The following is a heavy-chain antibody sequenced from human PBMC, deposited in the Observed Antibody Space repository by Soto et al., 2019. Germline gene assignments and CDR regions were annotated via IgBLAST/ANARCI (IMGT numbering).Heavy chain of an antibody. CDR1: GYTFTSYG. CDR3: AGDRGGYSGYGTFDY. V-gene: IGHV1-18*01. Sequence: VQVSCKASGYTFTSYGTSWVRQAPGQGLEWMGWISAYNGNTNYAQKLQGRVTMTTDTSTSTAYMELRSLRSDDTAVYYCAGDRGGYSGYGTFDYWRQGTLVTVSS. CDR2: ISAYNGNT. J-gene: IGHJ4*02. D-gene: IGHD5-12*01.